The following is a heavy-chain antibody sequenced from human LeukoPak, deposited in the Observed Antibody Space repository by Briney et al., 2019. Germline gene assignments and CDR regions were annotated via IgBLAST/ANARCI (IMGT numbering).Heavy chain of an antibody. Sequence: SGGSLRPSCAVSGFTFSSYCMRWVRQARGKGLVWVSRIDRDGSRINYADSVKGRFTISRDNGKNTLFLQMNSLRAEDAAVYYCVRGNDYGGPHYWGQGTLVTVSS. D-gene: IGHD4-23*01. V-gene: IGHV3-74*01. CDR1: GFTFSSYC. J-gene: IGHJ4*02. CDR3: VRGNDYGGPHY. CDR2: IDRDGSRI.